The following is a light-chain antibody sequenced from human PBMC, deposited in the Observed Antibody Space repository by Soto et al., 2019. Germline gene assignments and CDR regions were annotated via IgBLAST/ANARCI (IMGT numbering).Light chain of an antibody. Sequence: EIVLTKSTGNLSLSPGERATLSCRASQSVSSSYLAWYQQKPGQAPRLLIYGASSRATGIPDRFSGSWSGTDFTITISRLEPEDFTVYYDQQSGSLWFTFGPETKVDIK. V-gene: IGKV3-20*01. J-gene: IGKJ3*01. CDR1: QSVSSSY. CDR3: QQSGSLWFT. CDR2: GAS.